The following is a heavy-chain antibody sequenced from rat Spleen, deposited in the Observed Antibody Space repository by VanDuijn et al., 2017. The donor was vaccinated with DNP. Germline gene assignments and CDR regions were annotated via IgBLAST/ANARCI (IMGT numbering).Heavy chain of an antibody. CDR2: ISSSGGST. Sequence: EVQLVESGGGLVQPGRSLKLSCVASGFTFNNYWMTWIRQVPGEGLEWVASISSSGGSTYYPDSVRGRFTISRDNGESSLYLQMNSLWSEDTATYYCTRGSSLPGYLDYWGQGVLVTVSS. V-gene: IGHV5-31*01. J-gene: IGHJ2*01. CDR3: TRGSSLPGYLDY. CDR1: GFTFNNYW. D-gene: IGHD1-4*01.